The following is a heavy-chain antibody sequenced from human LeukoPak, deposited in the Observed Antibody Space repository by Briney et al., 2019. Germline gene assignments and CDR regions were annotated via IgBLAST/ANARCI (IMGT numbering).Heavy chain of an antibody. CDR1: GYTFTSYD. D-gene: IGHD3-10*01. J-gene: IGHJ6*03. V-gene: IGHV1-8*03. Sequence: ASVKVSCKASGYTFTSYDINWVRQATGQGLEWMGWMNPNSGNTGYAQKFQGRVTITRNTSISTAYMELSSLRSEDTAVYYCARGPYYGSGSYNYYMDVWGKGTTVTVSS. CDR2: MNPNSGNT. CDR3: ARGPYYGSGSYNYYMDV.